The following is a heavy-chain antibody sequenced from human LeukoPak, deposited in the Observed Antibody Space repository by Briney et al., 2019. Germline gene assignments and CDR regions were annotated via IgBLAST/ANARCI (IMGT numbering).Heavy chain of an antibody. D-gene: IGHD5/OR15-5a*01. CDR3: ASVYQQGMDV. J-gene: IGHJ6*02. CDR2: INPSVGST. Sequence: AAGNFSCKASGYTLTIYYLHWVRHAPGQGLEWMAIINPSVGSTSHAQKFPGRVTMTTDASASTVYMDLSSLTSEDTTVYYCASVYQQGMDVWGQGTTVTVSS. V-gene: IGHV1-46*03. CDR1: GYTLTIYY.